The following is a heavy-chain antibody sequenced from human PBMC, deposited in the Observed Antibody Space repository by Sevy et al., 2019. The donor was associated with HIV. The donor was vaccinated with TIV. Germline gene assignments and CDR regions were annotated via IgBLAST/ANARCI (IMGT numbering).Heavy chain of an antibody. J-gene: IGHJ4*02. CDR1: GFTLNAYW. Sequence: GGSLRLSCAASGFTLNAYWMHWVRQALGKGLEWLANINQDGSTQYYAASVKGRFTISRDNAKNLVYLQMNTMRPEDTGLYYCARAIAAAAGFWGQGTLVTVSS. CDR2: INQDGSTQ. D-gene: IGHD6-13*01. CDR3: ARAIAAAAGF. V-gene: IGHV3-7*01.